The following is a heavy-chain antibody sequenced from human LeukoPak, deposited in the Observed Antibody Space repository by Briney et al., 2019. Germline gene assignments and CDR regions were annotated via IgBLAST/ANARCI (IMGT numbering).Heavy chain of an antibody. CDR1: GFTFSSYS. CDR3: ARDGMVRGVVIWDAFDI. D-gene: IGHD3-10*01. V-gene: IGHV3-48*02. CDR2: ISSSSSTI. Sequence: GGSLRLSCAASGFTFSSYSMNWVRQAPGKGLEWASYISSSSSTIYYADSVKGRFTISRDNAKNSLYLQMNSLRDEDTAVYYCARDGMVRGVVIWDAFDIWGQGTMVTVSS. J-gene: IGHJ3*02.